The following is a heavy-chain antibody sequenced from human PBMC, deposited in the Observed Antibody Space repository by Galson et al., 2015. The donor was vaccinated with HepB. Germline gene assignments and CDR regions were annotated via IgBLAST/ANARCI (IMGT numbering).Heavy chain of an antibody. J-gene: IGHJ3*02. D-gene: IGHD2-2*01. Sequence: QSGAEVTKPGESLKISCKGSGSSFTSYWIGWVRQMPGKGLEWMGIIYPGDSDTRYSPSFQGQVTISADKSISTAYLQWSSLKASDTAMYYCARLEDIVVVGGAFDIWGQGTMVTVSS. CDR2: IYPGDSDT. CDR3: ARLEDIVVVGGAFDI. V-gene: IGHV5-51*03. CDR1: GSSFTSYW.